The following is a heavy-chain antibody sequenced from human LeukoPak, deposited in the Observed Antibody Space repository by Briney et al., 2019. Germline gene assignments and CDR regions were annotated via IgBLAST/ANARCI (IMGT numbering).Heavy chain of an antibody. CDR3: ARGMQGYYYMDV. J-gene: IGHJ6*03. V-gene: IGHV3-13*01. D-gene: IGHD6-13*01. Sequence: GGSLRLPCAASGSTFSSYGMHWVRQATGKGLEWVSTIDTAGDTYYPDSVKGRFTISRENAKNSLYLQMNTLRAGDTAVYYCARGMQGYYYMDVWGKGTTVTVSS. CDR1: GSTFSSYG. CDR2: IDTAGDT.